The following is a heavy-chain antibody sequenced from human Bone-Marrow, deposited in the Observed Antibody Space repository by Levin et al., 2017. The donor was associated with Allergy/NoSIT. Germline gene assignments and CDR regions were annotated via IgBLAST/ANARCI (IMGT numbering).Heavy chain of an antibody. D-gene: IGHD1-26*01. CDR1: AHFFANFA. Sequence: ASVKVSCKASAHFFANFALSWVRQAPGQGLEWLGWISPFNGHTKYAQKFQDRVTMTTDTSTYTAYMELRTLTSDDTAVYYCATLAGASTGDYWGQGTLVTVSS. CDR2: ISPFNGHT. V-gene: IGHV1-18*01. CDR3: ATLAGASTGDY. J-gene: IGHJ4*02.